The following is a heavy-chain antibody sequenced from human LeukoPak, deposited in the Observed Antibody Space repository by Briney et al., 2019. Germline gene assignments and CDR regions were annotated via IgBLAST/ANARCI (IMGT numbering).Heavy chain of an antibody. Sequence: KPSETLSLTCTVSGGSINSTIYCGDWIRQPPGKGLEWIGTIYLSGTTYYNPSLNSRVTISVDTSKNQFSLKLSSVTAADTAVYYCARRVTGDLRRFDYWGQGTLVTVSS. V-gene: IGHV4-39*01. D-gene: IGHD7-27*01. CDR2: IYLSGTT. CDR3: ARRVTGDLRRFDY. CDR1: GGSINSTIYC. J-gene: IGHJ4*02.